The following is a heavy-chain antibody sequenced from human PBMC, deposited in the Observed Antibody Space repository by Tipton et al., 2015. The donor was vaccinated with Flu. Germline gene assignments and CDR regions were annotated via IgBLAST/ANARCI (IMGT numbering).Heavy chain of an antibody. CDR2: SYSGDST. V-gene: IGHV3-53*01. CDR1: GFTVSSNY. D-gene: IGHD1-26*01. J-gene: IGHJ6*02. Sequence: QLVQSGGGLIQPGGSLRLSCAASGFTVSSNYMSWVRQAPGKGLEWVSVSYSGDSTYYADSVKGRFTISRDNSKNTLYLQMNSLRAEDTAVYYCAGDPGATTDYYYYGMDVRGQGTTVTVSS. CDR3: AGDPGATTDYYYYGMDV.